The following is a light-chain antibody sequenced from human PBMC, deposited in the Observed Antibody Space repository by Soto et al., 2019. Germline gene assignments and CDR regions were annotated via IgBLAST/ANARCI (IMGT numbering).Light chain of an antibody. CDR2: DVN. V-gene: IGLV2-14*03. CDR1: SSDIGGLYNY. Sequence: QSVLTQPASVSGSPGQSITISCTGTSSDIGGLYNYVSWYQQQPGKAPKLLIYDVNDRPSGVSDRFSGSKSGNTASLTISGLQAEDEADYFCSAYSSGATPVVFGGGNKLTVL. CDR3: SAYSSGATPVV. J-gene: IGLJ2*01.